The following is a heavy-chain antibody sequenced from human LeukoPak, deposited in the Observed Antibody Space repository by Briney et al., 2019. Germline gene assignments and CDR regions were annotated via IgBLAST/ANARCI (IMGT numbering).Heavy chain of an antibody. Sequence: GGSLRLSCAASGFTFSSYGMHWVRQAPGKGLEWVAFIRYDGSNKYYADSVKGRFTISRDNAKNSLYLQMNSLRAEDTAVYYCARDRSEQQRTLGRSSNYYYYYYMDVWGKGTTVTVSS. J-gene: IGHJ6*03. D-gene: IGHD6-13*01. V-gene: IGHV3-30*02. CDR1: GFTFSSYG. CDR2: IRYDGSNK. CDR3: ARDRSEQQRTLGRSSNYYYYYYMDV.